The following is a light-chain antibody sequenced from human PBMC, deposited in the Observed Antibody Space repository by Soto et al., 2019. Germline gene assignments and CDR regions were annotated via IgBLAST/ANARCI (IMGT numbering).Light chain of an antibody. Sequence: DIQMTQSPSTLSASVGDRVTITCRASQSISDWLAWYQQKPGKAPKLLIYKASSLESGVPSRFSGSGSGTEFTLTINSLQPDDFATYYCQQSNSYSWTFGQGTKVEIK. CDR3: QQSNSYSWT. J-gene: IGKJ1*01. V-gene: IGKV1-5*03. CDR2: KAS. CDR1: QSISDW.